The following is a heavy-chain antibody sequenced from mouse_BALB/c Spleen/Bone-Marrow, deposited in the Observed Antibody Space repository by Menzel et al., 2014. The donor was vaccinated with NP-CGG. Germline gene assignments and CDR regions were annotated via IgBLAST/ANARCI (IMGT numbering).Heavy chain of an antibody. V-gene: IGHV5-12-1*01. CDR2: ISSGGGST. D-gene: IGHD1-1*01. CDR1: GFAFSSYD. Sequence: EVQRVESGGGLVKPGGSLKLSCAASGFAFSSYDMSWVRQTPEKRLEWVAYISSGGGSTYYPDTVKGRFTISGDNAKNTLYLQMSSLKSEDTAMYYCAREVLRDYFDYWGQGTTLTVSS. CDR3: AREVLRDYFDY. J-gene: IGHJ2*01.